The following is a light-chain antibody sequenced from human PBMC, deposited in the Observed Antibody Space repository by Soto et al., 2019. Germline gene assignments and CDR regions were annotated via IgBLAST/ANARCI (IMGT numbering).Light chain of an antibody. Sequence: QSVLTQPPSASGTPGQRVTISCSGSSSNIGSNYVYWYQQLPGTAPKRLIYRNNQRPSGVPDRFSGSKSGTSASLDICGIRSEDEADYYCAALDDSLSGVVFGGGTQLTVL. CDR3: AALDDSLSGVV. CDR1: SSNIGSNY. V-gene: IGLV1-47*01. J-gene: IGLJ2*01. CDR2: RNN.